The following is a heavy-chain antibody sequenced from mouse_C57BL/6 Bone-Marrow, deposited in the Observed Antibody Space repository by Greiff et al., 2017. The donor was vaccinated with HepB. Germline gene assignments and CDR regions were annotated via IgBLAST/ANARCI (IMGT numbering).Heavy chain of an antibody. CDR2: IDPANGNT. Sequence: VQLKESVAELVRPGASVKLSCTASGFNIKNTYMHWVKQRPEQGLEWIGRIDPANGNTKYAPKFQGKATITADTSSNTAYLQLSSLTSEDTAIYYCARRRYYYGTLFDYWGQGTTLTVSS. D-gene: IGHD1-1*01. J-gene: IGHJ2*01. CDR1: GFNIKNTY. V-gene: IGHV14-3*01. CDR3: ARRRYYYGTLFDY.